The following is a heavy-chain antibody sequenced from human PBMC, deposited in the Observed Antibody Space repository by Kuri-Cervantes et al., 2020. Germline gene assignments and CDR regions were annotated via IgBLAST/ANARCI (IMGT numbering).Heavy chain of an antibody. V-gene: IGHV1-69*06. J-gene: IGHJ4*02. CDR3: ANRRMGGTLDY. CDR2: IIPIFGTA. CDR1: GGTFSSYA. D-gene: IGHD3-16*01. Sequence: SVKVSCKASGGTFSSYAISWVRQAPGQGLEWMGGIIPIFGTANYAQKFQGRVTITSDKSTSTAYRELSSLRSEDTAVYYCANRRMGGTLDYWGQGTLVTVSS.